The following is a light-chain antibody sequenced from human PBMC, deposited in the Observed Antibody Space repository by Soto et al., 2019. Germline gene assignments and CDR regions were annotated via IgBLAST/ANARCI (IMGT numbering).Light chain of an antibody. CDR2: AAS. CDR3: QQSYSTPRT. J-gene: IGKJ2*01. V-gene: IGKV1-39*01. Sequence: DIQMTQSPSSLSASVGDRLTITCRASQSISSYLNWYQQKQGKAPKLLIYAASSLQSGVPSSFSGSRSGTDFTLTISSLQPEDFATYYCQQSYSTPRTFGQGTKLEIK. CDR1: QSISSY.